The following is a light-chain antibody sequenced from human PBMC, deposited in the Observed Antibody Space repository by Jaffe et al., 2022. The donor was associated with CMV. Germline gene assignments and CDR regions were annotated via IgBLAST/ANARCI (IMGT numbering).Light chain of an antibody. J-gene: IGKJ4*01. CDR3: QQNYSPLT. Sequence: IQMTQSPSSLSASVGDRVTITCRTSQSINNYLNWYQQKPGKAPKLLIYAASSLQSEVPSRFSGSGSGTDFTLTISSLQPEDFATYYCQQNYSPLTFGGGTRVEIK. CDR1: QSINNY. V-gene: IGKV1-39*01. CDR2: AAS.